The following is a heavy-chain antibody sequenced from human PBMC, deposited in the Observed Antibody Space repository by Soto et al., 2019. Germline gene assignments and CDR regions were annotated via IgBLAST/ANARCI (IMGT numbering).Heavy chain of an antibody. D-gene: IGHD1-26*01. Sequence: QGQLVQSGAEVKKPGSSVKVSCKASGGTFSSYSINWVRQAPGQGLEWMGEIIPIFGTANYAQKCQGRVTITADESTSTAYMELSSLRSEDTAVYYCARDGGRHSGGIDYWGQGTLVTVSS. CDR2: IIPIFGTA. V-gene: IGHV1-69*01. J-gene: IGHJ4*02. CDR3: ARDGGRHSGGIDY. CDR1: GGTFSSYS.